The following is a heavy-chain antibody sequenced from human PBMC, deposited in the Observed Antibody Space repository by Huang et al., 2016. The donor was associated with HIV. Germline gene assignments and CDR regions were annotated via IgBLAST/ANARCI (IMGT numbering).Heavy chain of an antibody. J-gene: IGHJ4*02. D-gene: IGHD4-17*01. CDR3: ARGQLGSYGDYDVLY. Sequence: VQLVQSGAEVKTPGSSVKVSCTASGGTFSKYAISWVRQAPGQGLEWMGGISHMFGTPNYEGKFQGRVTITADDSTSTTYVEVSSLRSEDTALYYCARGQLGSYGDYDVLYWGQGTLVTVSS. V-gene: IGHV1-69*12. CDR1: GGTFSKYA. CDR2: ISHMFGTP.